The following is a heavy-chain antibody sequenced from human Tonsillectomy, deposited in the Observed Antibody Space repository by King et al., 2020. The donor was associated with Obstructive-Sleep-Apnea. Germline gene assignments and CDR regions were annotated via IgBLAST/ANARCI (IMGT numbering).Heavy chain of an antibody. J-gene: IGHJ3*02. CDR1: GYSFTNYW. D-gene: IGHD4-17*01. CDR2: IYPSESST. Sequence: VQLVESGAEVKKPGESLRISCKGCGYSFTNYWISCVLQMPGKSLEWRGRIYPSESSTNYSPAFQGHVTLSAVKSISTAYLHWTSLKASDTAMYYCAVLTTVTTEAFNIWGQGTMVTVSS. V-gene: IGHV5-10-1*01. CDR3: AVLTTVTTEAFNI.